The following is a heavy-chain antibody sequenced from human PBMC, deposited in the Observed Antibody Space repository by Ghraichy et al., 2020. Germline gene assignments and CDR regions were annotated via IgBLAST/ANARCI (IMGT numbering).Heavy chain of an antibody. D-gene: IGHD2-15*01. J-gene: IGHJ6*02. Sequence: SETLSLTWSDSGSTLLNYSYSWIRHPPGKGLKWIGYIYYIGSTNYNPSLKSRVTISVDTSKNQFSLKLSSVTAADTAVYYCARYSLVSAGKVHYYYYGMNVWG. CDR3: ARYSLVSAGKVHYYYYGMNV. V-gene: IGHV4-59*01. CDR1: GSTLLNYS. CDR2: IYYIGST.